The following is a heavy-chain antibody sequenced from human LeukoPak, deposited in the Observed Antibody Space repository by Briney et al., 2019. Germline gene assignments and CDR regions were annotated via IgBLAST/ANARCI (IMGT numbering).Heavy chain of an antibody. CDR3: TKNVPGRAIDY. D-gene: IGHD2-15*01. CDR1: GFTFSSYS. J-gene: IGHJ4*02. Sequence: PGGSLRLSCAASGFTFSSYSMNWVRQAPGKGLEWVSSISSSGSYIYYADSMKGRFTISRDNSKNTLSLQMSSLRAEDTATYYCTKNVPGRAIDYWGQGTLVTVSS. CDR2: ISSSGSYI. V-gene: IGHV3-21*04.